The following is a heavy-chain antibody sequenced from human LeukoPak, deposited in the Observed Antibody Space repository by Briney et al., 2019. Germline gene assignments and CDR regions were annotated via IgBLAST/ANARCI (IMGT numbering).Heavy chain of an antibody. V-gene: IGHV5-51*01. CDR3: ARRGCSATSCSPYYFDY. CDR2: ISPGDSDA. D-gene: IGHD2-2*01. CDR1: GYTFTNYW. J-gene: IGHJ4*02. Sequence: GESLKISCKGSGYTFTNYWIGWVRQMPGQGLEWMGIISPGDSDATYSPSFQGQVTISADKSIYTAYLQWDSLKASGTATYYCARRGCSATSCSPYYFDYWGQGTPVTVSS.